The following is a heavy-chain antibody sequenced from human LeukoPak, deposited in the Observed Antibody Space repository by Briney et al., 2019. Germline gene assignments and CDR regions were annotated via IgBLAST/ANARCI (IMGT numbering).Heavy chain of an antibody. D-gene: IGHD3-3*01. V-gene: IGHV3-33*06. CDR2: ICYDGSNK. CDR3: AKNGVWSGYYPYYYYYYMDV. Sequence: PGGSLRLSCAASGFTFSSYGMHWVRQAPGKGLEWVAVICYDGSNKYYADSVKGRFTISRDNSKNTLYLQINSLRAEDTAVYYCAKNGVWSGYYPYYYYYYMDVWGKGTTVTVSS. J-gene: IGHJ6*03. CDR1: GFTFSSYG.